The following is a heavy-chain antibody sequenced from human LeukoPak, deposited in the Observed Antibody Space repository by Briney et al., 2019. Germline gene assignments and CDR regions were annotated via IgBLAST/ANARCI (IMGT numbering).Heavy chain of an antibody. CDR3: AREWRDYYDSSGYYYAFDI. D-gene: IGHD3-22*01. V-gene: IGHV1-18*01. CDR2: ISAYNGNT. J-gene: IGHJ3*02. CDR1: GYTFTSYG. Sequence: ASVKVSCKASGYTFTSYGISWVLQAPGQGLEWMGWISAYNGNTNYAQKLQGRVTMPTDTSTSAAYMELRSLRSDDTAVYYCAREWRDYYDSSGYYYAFDIWGQGTMVTVSS.